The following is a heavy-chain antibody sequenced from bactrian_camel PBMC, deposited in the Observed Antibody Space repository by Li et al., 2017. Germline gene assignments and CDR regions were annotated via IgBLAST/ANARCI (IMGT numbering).Heavy chain of an antibody. D-gene: IGHD4*01. Sequence: HVQLVESGGGSVQTGGSPRLSCKATRYRYNMGWFRQAPGQKCEGVASIESDGTAKYAASVRGRFTVSRDNAKNTLYLQMDSLKPEDGATYYCATDRFNRWCQLRRRTFWERLYKLGPGDPGHR. CDR1: RYRYN. V-gene: IGHV3S53*01. CDR3: ATDRFNRWCQLRRRTFWERLYK. CDR2: IESDGTA. J-gene: IGHJ4*01.